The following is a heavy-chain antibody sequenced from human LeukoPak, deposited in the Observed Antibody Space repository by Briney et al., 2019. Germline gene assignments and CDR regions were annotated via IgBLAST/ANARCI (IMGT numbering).Heavy chain of an antibody. Sequence: PSETLSLTCTVSGGSISSSSYYWSWIRQPPGKGLEWIGEINHSGSTNYNPSLKSRVTISVDTSKNQFSLKLSSVTAADTAVYYCARGTYYYDSSGYYDFDYWGQGTLVTVSS. CDR1: GGSISSSSYY. CDR3: ARGTYYYDSSGYYDFDY. J-gene: IGHJ4*02. D-gene: IGHD3-22*01. CDR2: INHSGST. V-gene: IGHV4-39*07.